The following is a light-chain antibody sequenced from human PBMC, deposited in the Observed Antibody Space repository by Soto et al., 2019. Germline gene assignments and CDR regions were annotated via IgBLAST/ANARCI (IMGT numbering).Light chain of an antibody. J-gene: IGLJ2*01. V-gene: IGLV1-40*01. CDR2: GNS. CDR1: SSNIGAGYD. Sequence: QPVLTQPPSVSGAPGQRVTISCTGSSSNIGAGYDVHWYQQLPGTAPKLLIYGNSNRPSGVPDRFSGSKSGTSASLAITGLQAEDEADYYCQSYDSSLSGSVVFGGGTKGHRP. CDR3: QSYDSSLSGSVV.